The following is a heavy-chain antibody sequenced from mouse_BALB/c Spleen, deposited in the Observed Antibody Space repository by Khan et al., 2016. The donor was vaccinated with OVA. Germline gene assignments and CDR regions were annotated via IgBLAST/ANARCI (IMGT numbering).Heavy chain of an antibody. V-gene: IGHV1S81*02. CDR2: TNPTNGRT. CDR1: GYTFTSYW. CDR3: ARIKQIVATYFDY. J-gene: IGHJ2*01. Sequence: QVQLKQSGAELVKAGASVKMSCKASGYTFTSYWMHWVKQRLGQGLEWFAETNPTNGRTYYNEKFKSKATLTVDKSSSTAYMLLSDSTFEDSAVYYCARIKQIVATYFDYWGQGTTLTVSS. D-gene: IGHD1-1*01.